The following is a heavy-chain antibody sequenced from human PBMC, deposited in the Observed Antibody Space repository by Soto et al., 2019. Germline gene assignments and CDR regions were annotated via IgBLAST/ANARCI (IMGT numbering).Heavy chain of an antibody. CDR3: VMVDNYVTPTPQDV. Sequence: QVQLVQSGDEVKKPGASVKVSCKASGYIFVNYGIAWVRQAPGQGLEWMGWISPYTGNTHSATKIQGRLTMTTDTSTSAAYMDLGSLTSDDTAVYYCVMVDNYVTPTPQDVWGQGTTVTVSS. D-gene: IGHD3-16*01. CDR1: GYIFVNYG. J-gene: IGHJ6*02. V-gene: IGHV1-18*01. CDR2: ISPYTGNT.